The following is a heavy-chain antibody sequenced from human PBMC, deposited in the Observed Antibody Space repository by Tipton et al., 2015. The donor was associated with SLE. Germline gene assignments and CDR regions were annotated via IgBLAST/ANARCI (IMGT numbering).Heavy chain of an antibody. Sequence: SLRLSCAASGFSFSDYCMNWVHQAPGKGLEWVSSISSSGRYIYYGDSLKGRFTVSRDNAKNSVFLDMNSLTAADTAVYYCAKCRRGAPLYYSGVDVWGQGTTVTVSS. CDR2: ISSSGRYI. CDR3: AKCRRGAPLYYSGVDV. J-gene: IGHJ6*02. CDR1: GFSFSDYC. V-gene: IGHV3-21*03.